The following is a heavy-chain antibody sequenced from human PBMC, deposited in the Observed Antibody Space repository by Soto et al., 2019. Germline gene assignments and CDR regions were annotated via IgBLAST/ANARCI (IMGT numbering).Heavy chain of an antibody. V-gene: IGHV3-30-3*01. Sequence: GGSLRLSCAASGFTFSSYAMHWVRQAPGKGLEWVAVISYDGSNKYYADSVKGRFTISRDNSKNTLYLQMNSLRAEDTAVYYCASGSLIGYESSWYLDYWGQGTLVTVSS. CDR2: ISYDGSNK. D-gene: IGHD6-13*01. J-gene: IGHJ4*02. CDR3: ASGSLIGYESSWYLDY. CDR1: GFTFSSYA.